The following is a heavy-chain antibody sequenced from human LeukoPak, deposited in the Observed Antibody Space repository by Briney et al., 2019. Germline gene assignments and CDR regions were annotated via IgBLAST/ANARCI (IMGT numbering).Heavy chain of an antibody. CDR1: GYTFTSYY. Sequence: ASVKVSCKASGYTFTSYYMHWVRQAPGQGLEWMGIINPSGGSTSYAQKFQGRVTMTRDTSTSTVHMELSSLRSEDTAVYYCARDRVVRGVIKYWFDPWGQGTLVTVSS. CDR2: INPSGGST. J-gene: IGHJ5*02. CDR3: ARDRVVRGVIKYWFDP. D-gene: IGHD3-10*01. V-gene: IGHV1-46*01.